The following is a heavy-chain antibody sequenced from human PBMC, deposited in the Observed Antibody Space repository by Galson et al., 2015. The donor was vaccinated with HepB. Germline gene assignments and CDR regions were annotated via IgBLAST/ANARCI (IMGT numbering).Heavy chain of an antibody. Sequence: SLRLSCAASGFTFSDYYMNWIRQAPGKGLEFISYITSSGNTKFYADSVKGRFIVSRDNAKNTLFLHMNSLRAEDTAVYYCARSLGGTSLDSGGQGPLVSAS. V-gene: IGHV3-11*01. J-gene: IGHJ4*02. CDR2: ITSSGNTK. CDR3: ARSLGGTSLDS. D-gene: IGHD3-16*01. CDR1: GFTFSDYY.